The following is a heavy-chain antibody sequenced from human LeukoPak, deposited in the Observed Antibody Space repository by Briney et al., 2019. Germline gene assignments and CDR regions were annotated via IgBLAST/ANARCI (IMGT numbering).Heavy chain of an antibody. CDR1: GGSFSGYY. CDR2: INHSGST. Sequence: SETLSLTCAVYGGSFSGYYWSWIRQPPGKGLEWIGEINHSGSTNYNPSLKSRVTISVDTSKNQFSLKLSSVTAADTAIYYCARVDGVPGPVDYWGQGTLVTVSS. J-gene: IGHJ4*02. CDR3: ARVDGVPGPVDY. D-gene: IGHD2-2*01. V-gene: IGHV4-34*01.